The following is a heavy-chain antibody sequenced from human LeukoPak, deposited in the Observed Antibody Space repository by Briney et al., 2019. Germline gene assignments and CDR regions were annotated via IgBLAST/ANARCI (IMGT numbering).Heavy chain of an antibody. CDR2: ISSSSNYI. J-gene: IGHJ5*02. CDR3: AKDPFGSGSYKWRFDP. CDR1: GFTFSSYS. Sequence: GGSLRLSCAASGFTFSSYSMNWVRQAPGKGLEWVSSISSSSNYIYYADSVKGRFTISRDNAKNSLYLQMNSLRAEDTAVYYCAKDPFGSGSYKWRFDPWGQGTLVTVSS. D-gene: IGHD3-10*01. V-gene: IGHV3-21*01.